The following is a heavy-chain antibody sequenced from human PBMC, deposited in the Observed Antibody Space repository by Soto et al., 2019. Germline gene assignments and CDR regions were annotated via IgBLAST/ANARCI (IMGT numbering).Heavy chain of an antibody. CDR1: GFTFSSYG. D-gene: IGHD4-17*01. Sequence: QVQLVESGGGVVQPGRSLRLSCAASGFTFSSYGMHWVRQAPGKGLEWVAVIWYDGSNKYYADSVKGRFTISRDNSKNTLYLQMNSLRAEDTAVDYCAREGYGDCPWGQGTLVTVSS. CDR2: IWYDGSNK. V-gene: IGHV3-33*01. J-gene: IGHJ5*02. CDR3: AREGYGDCP.